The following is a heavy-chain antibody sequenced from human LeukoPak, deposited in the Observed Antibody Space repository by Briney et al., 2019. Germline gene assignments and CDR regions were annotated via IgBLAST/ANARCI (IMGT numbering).Heavy chain of an antibody. J-gene: IGHJ6*04. CDR2: MNPNSGNT. V-gene: IGHV1-8*03. CDR3: ARVMGRQWLVGLMDV. Sequence: ASVKVSCKASGYTFTSYDINWVRQATGQGLEWMGWMNPNSGNTGYAQKFQGRVTITRSTSISTAYMELSSLRSEDTAVYYCARVMGRQWLVGLMDVWGKGTTVTVSS. D-gene: IGHD6-19*01. CDR1: GYTFTSYD.